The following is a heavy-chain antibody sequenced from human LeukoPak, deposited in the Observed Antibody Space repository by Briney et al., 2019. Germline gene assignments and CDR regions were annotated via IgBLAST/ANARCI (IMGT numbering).Heavy chain of an antibody. CDR2: MNPNSGNT. J-gene: IGHJ4*02. V-gene: IGHV1-8*03. CDR1: GYTFSSYD. Sequence: ASVKVSCKASGYTFSSYDINWVRQATGQGLEWMGWMNPNSGNTGYAQKFQGRVTITRNTSISTAYMELSGLRSEDTAVYHCARRLLNEGLDYWGQGTLVTVSS. D-gene: IGHD6-25*01. CDR3: ARRLLNEGLDY.